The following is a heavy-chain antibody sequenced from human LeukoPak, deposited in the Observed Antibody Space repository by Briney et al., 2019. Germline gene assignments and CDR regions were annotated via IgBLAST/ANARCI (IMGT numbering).Heavy chain of an antibody. J-gene: IGHJ4*02. D-gene: IGHD5-18*01. CDR3: ARESGVYSYGSFDY. CDR1: GGSFSGYY. V-gene: IGHV3-20*04. CDR2: INWNGGST. Sequence: ETLSLTCAVYGGSFSGYYWSWVRQAPGKGLEWVSGINWNGGSTGYADSVRGRFTISRDNAKNSLYLQMNSLRADDTALYYCARESGVYSYGSFDYWRQGTLATVSS.